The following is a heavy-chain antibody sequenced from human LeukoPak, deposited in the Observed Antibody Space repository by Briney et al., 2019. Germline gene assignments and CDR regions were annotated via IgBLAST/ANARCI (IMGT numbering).Heavy chain of an antibody. J-gene: IGHJ4*02. V-gene: IGHV1-18*01. D-gene: IGHD3-3*01. CDR2: ISAYNGNT. CDR3: ARVEWSRLLLRTHTSYFFDY. Sequence: ASVKVSCKASGYTLSNYGIVWVRQAPGQGLEWMGWISAYNGNTQFAQKVQGRLTMTRDTSTSTAYMEMRSLRFDDTAVYYCARVEWSRLLLRTHTSYFFDYWGQGTLVSVSS. CDR1: GYTLSNYG.